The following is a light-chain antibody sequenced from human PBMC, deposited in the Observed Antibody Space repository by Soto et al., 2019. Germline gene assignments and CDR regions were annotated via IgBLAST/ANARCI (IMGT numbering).Light chain of an antibody. J-gene: IGKJ5*01. Sequence: DIQMTQSPSSLSASVGDRVTITCRASQGISNFLAWYQQKPGKVPKLLISAASTLQSGVPSRFSGSGSGTDFTLTITSLQPEDVATYYCQMYSSVITFGQGTRLEIK. CDR1: QGISNF. CDR2: AAS. V-gene: IGKV1-27*01. CDR3: QMYSSVIT.